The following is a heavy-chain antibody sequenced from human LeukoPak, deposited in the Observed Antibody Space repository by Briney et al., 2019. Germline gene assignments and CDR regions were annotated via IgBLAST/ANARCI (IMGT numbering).Heavy chain of an antibody. J-gene: IGHJ4*02. Sequence: PSETLSLTCTVSGGSISSYYWSWIRQPPGKGLEWIGYIYTSGSTNYYPSLKSRVTISVDTSKNQFSLKLSSVTAADTAVYYCARGPTFSNTSNRPIDYWGQGTLVTVSS. CDR3: ARGPTFSNTSNRPIDY. CDR2: IYTSGST. V-gene: IGHV4-4*09. CDR1: GGSISSYY. D-gene: IGHD2-2*01.